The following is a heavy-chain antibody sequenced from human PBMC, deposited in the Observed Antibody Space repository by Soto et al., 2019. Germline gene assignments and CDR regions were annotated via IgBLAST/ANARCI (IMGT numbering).Heavy chain of an antibody. CDR2: FYTSGSA. Sequence: PSETLSLTCTVSGASISNYYWGWIRQPAGKRLEWIGRFYTSGSANYNPSLRSRLTMSVDTSKNQFSLWLSSVTAADTAVYYCAGDSAGSTDGICYVDNYYGMDVWGQGTTVTVSS. V-gene: IGHV4-4*07. J-gene: IGHJ6*02. D-gene: IGHD2-15*01. CDR1: GASISNYY. CDR3: AGDSAGSTDGICYVDNYYGMDV.